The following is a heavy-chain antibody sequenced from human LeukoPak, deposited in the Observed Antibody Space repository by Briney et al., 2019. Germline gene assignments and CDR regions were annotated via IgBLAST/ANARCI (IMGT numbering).Heavy chain of an antibody. J-gene: IGHJ6*03. CDR2: ISGSGGST. Sequence: PGGSLRLSCAASGFTFSSYGMSWVRQAPGKGLEWVSAISGSGGSTYYADSVKGRFTISRDNSKNTLYLQMNSLRAEDTAVYYCAKEIRSSGWYYYYYMDVWGKGTTVTISS. CDR3: AKEIRSSGWYYYYYMDV. V-gene: IGHV3-23*01. D-gene: IGHD6-19*01. CDR1: GFTFSSYG.